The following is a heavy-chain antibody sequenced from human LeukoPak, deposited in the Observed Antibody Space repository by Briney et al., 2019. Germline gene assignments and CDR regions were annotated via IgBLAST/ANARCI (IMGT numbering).Heavy chain of an antibody. J-gene: IGHJ4*02. V-gene: IGHV3-23*01. D-gene: IGHD3-10*01. CDR3: AMTKSINYYGSGSYYPH. Sequence: GGSLRLSCAVSGFTFSNYAMSWVRQAPGKGLEWVSVISGSGGSTYYADSVKGQFTISRDNSKNTLYLQMNSPRAEDTAVYYCAMTKSINYYGSGSYYPHWGQGTLVTVSS. CDR1: GFTFSNYA. CDR2: ISGSGGST.